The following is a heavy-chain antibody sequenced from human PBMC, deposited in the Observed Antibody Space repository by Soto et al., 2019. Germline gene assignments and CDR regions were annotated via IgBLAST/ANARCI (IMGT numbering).Heavy chain of an antibody. CDR1: GFTVSSNY. Sequence: GGSLRLSCAASGFTVSSNYMSWVRQAPGKGLEWVSVIYSGGSTYYADSVKGRFTISRDNSKNTLYLQMNSLRAEDTAVYYCASMNYPHPTVRTPDAFDIWGQGTMVTLSS. J-gene: IGHJ3*02. CDR2: IYSGGST. V-gene: IGHV3-66*01. D-gene: IGHD4-17*01. CDR3: ASMNYPHPTVRTPDAFDI.